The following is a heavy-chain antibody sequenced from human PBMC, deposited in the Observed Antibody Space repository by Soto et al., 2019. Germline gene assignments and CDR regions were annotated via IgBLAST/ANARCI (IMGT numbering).Heavy chain of an antibody. D-gene: IGHD2-8*01. Sequence: SQTLSLTCAISGDSVSTNSATWDWIRQSPSRGLEWLGRTYYRSKWYNDYAVSVKGRITINPDTSNNQLSLQLNSVTPDDTAVYYCARLIGNSWLDSRGHGTLVSSPQ. V-gene: IGHV6-1*01. J-gene: IGHJ5*01. CDR1: GDSVSTNSAT. CDR3: ARLIGNSWLDS. CDR2: TYYRSKWYN.